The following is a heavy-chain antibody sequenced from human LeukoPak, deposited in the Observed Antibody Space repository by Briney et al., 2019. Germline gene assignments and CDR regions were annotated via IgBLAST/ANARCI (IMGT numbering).Heavy chain of an antibody. D-gene: IGHD2-2*01. V-gene: IGHV3-11*04. J-gene: IGHJ4*02. CDR3: VREAYCTSTSCHFDS. CDR2: IDSSATIL. Sequence: PGGSLRLSCAGSGFTFTDSYMNWIRQAPGKGPEWTSYIDSSATILHYADSVKGRFTISRDNAKNSLYLQMNSLRAEDSAVYYCVREAYCTSTSCHFDSWGQGTLVTVSS. CDR1: GFTFTDSY.